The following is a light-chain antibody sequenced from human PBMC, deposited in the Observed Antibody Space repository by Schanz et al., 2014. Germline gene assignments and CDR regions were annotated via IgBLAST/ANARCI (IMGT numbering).Light chain of an antibody. J-gene: IGKJ2*01. V-gene: IGKV3-20*01. CDR3: QQYDTSPLYT. Sequence: EIVLTQSPGTLSLSPGERATLSCRASQSVSSSYLAWYQQNPGQAPRLLISGASSRATGIPDRFSGSGSGTDFTLTISRLEPEDFAVYYCQQYDTSPLYTFGQGTKLEMK. CDR2: GAS. CDR1: QSVSSSY.